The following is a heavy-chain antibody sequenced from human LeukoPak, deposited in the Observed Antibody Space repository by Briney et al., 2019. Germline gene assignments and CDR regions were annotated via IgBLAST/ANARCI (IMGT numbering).Heavy chain of an antibody. D-gene: IGHD2-2*01. CDR2: INPNSGTT. Sequence: ASVKVSCKTYGYTFTDYYMHWVRQDPGQGLEWMAWINPNSGTTYYAQRFQGRVTVTRDTSISTAYMELSRLISDDTAVYYCTRGRPVSNSGSLEGHWGQGTLVTVSS. J-gene: IGHJ4*02. CDR1: GYTFTDYY. CDR3: TRGRPVSNSGSLEGH. V-gene: IGHV1-2*02.